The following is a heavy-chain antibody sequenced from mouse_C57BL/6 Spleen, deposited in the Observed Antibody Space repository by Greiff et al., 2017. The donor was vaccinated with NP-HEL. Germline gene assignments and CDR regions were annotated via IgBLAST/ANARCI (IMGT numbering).Heavy chain of an antibody. J-gene: IGHJ2*01. Sequence: QVQLQQSGAELVRPGASVTLSCKASGYTFTDCEMHWVKQTPVHGLEWIGAIDPETGGTAYNQKFKGKAILTADKSSSTAYMELRSLTSEDSAVYYCDKTEVTTVADGLWYYFDYWGQGTTLTVSS. CDR3: DKTEVTTVADGLWYYFDY. D-gene: IGHD1-1*01. CDR2: IDPETGGT. CDR1: GYTFTDCE. V-gene: IGHV1-15*01.